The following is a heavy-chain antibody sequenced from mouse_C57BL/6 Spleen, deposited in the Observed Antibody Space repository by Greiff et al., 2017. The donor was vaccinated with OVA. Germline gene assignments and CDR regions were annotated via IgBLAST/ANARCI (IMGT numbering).Heavy chain of an antibody. Sequence: VKLKQSGAELVRPGTSVKVSCKASGYAFTNYLIEWVKQRPGQGLEWIGVINPGSGGTNYNEKFKGKATLTADKSSSTAYMQLSSLTSEDSAVYFCAREGAMDDWGQGTSVTVSS. V-gene: IGHV1-54*01. CDR2: INPGSGGT. J-gene: IGHJ4*01. CDR1: GYAFTNYL. CDR3: AREGAMDD.